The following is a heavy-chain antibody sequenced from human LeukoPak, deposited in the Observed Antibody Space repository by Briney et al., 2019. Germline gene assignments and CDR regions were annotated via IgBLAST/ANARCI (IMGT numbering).Heavy chain of an antibody. CDR3: ARSTATVTIDAFDI. CDR1: GYTLTELS. V-gene: IGHV1-24*01. CDR2: FVPEDGET. J-gene: IGHJ3*02. D-gene: IGHD4-17*01. Sequence: ASVKVSCKVSGYTLTELSMHWVRQAPGKGLEWIGGFVPEDGETIYAQKFQGRVTMTEDKSTGTAYMELSRLRSEDTAVYYCARSTATVTIDAFDIWGQGTMVTVSS.